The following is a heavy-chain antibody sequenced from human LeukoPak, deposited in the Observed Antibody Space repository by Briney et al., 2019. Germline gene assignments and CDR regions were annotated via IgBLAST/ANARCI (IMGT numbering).Heavy chain of an antibody. V-gene: IGHV4-4*02. J-gene: IGHJ4*02. Sequence: SETLSLTCTVSGDSINSLDLWSWVRQPPGKGLEWIGEMYLSGTTHSNPSVKSRVTISIDKSKNQSFLNLSSVTAADTAVYYCAGLVGRYSSGLYYYYFDYWGQGTLVTVSS. CDR2: MYLSGTT. CDR1: GDSINSLDL. CDR3: AGLVGRYSSGLYYYYFDY. D-gene: IGHD3-22*01.